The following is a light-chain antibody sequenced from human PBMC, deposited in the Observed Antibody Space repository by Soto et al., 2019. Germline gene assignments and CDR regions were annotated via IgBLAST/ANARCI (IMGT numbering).Light chain of an antibody. CDR3: LQYGSSPST. J-gene: IGKJ2*01. CDR1: QSVSSSS. Sequence: EIVLTQSPGTLSLSPVERATLSCRASQSVSSSSLAWYQQKPGQAPRPPIYGASSRATGLQYRFSGSVSGTGFTLTIRRLAPEEFAVYYCLQYGSSPSTFSPGTKLEI. CDR2: GAS. V-gene: IGKV3-20*01.